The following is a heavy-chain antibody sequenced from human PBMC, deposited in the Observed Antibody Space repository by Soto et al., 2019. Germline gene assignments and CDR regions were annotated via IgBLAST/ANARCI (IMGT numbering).Heavy chain of an antibody. CDR2: IIPNDGGT. Sequence: QVQLVQSGAEVKKPGASVKISCKASGYSFTDHYIHWIRQAPGQGLEWMGWIIPNDGGTKYAQKFQDRINMTRYLAITTFFMDLSRLRADDTAVYYCARGAFDRSGNFLAGWFDPWGQGTLVTVSS. D-gene: IGHD3-22*01. J-gene: IGHJ5*02. CDR3: ARGAFDRSGNFLAGWFDP. CDR1: GYSFTDHY. V-gene: IGHV1-2*02.